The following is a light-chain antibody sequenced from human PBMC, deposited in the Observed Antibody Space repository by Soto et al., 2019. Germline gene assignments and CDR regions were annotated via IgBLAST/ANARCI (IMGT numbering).Light chain of an antibody. V-gene: IGKV3-20*01. CDR2: GAS. CDR1: QSGISSY. J-gene: IGKJ2*01. CDR3: QQYGSSPPYT. Sequence: EIVLTQSPGTLSLSPGERATLSCRASQSGISSYLAWYPHKPGQAPRLLIYGASSRATGIPDRFSGSGSGTDFTLTISRLEPEDFAVYYCQQYGSSPPYTFGQGTKLEIK.